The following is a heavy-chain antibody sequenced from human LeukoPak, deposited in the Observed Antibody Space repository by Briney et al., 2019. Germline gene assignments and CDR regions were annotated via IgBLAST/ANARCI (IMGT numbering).Heavy chain of an antibody. V-gene: IGHV3-30*07. J-gene: IGHJ4*02. Sequence: PGGSLRLSCAASGFTFSSYAMHWVRQAPGKGLEWVAVISYDGSNKYYADSVKGRFTISRDNAKNLVYLQMNSLRAEDSAVYHCGRFGYVAGVDLWGQGTLITVSS. CDR1: GFTFSSYA. CDR2: ISYDGSNK. CDR3: GRFGYVAGVDL. D-gene: IGHD6-19*01.